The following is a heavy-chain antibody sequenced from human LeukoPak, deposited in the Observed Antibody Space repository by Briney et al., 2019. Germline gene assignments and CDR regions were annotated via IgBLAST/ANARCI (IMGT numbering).Heavy chain of an antibody. CDR1: GFTFITYW. V-gene: IGHV3-7*01. CDR3: ARDGDYGDYRVAFDI. CDR2: IKQDGSEK. Sequence: PGGSLRLSCAASGFTFITYWMSWVRQAPGKGLEWVANIKQDGSEKYYVDSVKGRFTISRDNAKNSLYLQMNSLRAEDTAVYYCARDGDYGDYRVAFDIWGQGTMVTVSS. J-gene: IGHJ3*02. D-gene: IGHD4-17*01.